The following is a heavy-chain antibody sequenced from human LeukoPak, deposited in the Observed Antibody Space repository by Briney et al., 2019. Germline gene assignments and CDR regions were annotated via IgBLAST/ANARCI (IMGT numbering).Heavy chain of an antibody. Sequence: PGGSLRLSCAASGFTFSSYWMSWVRQAPGKGLEWVANIKQDGSEKYYVDSVKGRFTISRDNAKNSLYLQMNSLRAEDTAVYYCARADSGGYSEDAFDIWGQGTMVTVSS. CDR2: IKQDGSEK. CDR1: GFTFSSYW. V-gene: IGHV3-7*01. J-gene: IGHJ3*02. D-gene: IGHD3-22*01. CDR3: ARADSGGYSEDAFDI.